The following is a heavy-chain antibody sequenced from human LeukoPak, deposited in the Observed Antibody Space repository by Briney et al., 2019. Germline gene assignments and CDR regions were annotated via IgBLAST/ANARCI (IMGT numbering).Heavy chain of an antibody. CDR2: IKQDESEK. D-gene: IGHD4-17*01. Sequence: PGGSLRLSCVFSGFTFSNYWMSWVRQAPGKGLEWVANIKQDESEKHYVDSVKGRFTISRDNAKNSLYLQMNSLRAEDTAVYYCARVSGRDYGDPNDYWGQGTLVTVSS. J-gene: IGHJ4*02. CDR1: GFTFSNYW. CDR3: ARVSGRDYGDPNDY. V-gene: IGHV3-7*01.